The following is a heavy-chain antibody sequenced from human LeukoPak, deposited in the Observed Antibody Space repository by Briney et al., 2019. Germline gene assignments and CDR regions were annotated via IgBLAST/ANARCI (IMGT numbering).Heavy chain of an antibody. J-gene: IGHJ4*02. CDR3: ARDWYSGNKAFDY. CDR1: GGSFSGYY. D-gene: IGHD1-26*01. CDR2: INHSGST. V-gene: IGHV4-34*01. Sequence: PSETLSLTCAVYGGSFSGYYWSWIRQPPGKGLEWIGEINHSGSTNYNPSLKSRVTISVDTSKNQFSLKLSSVTAADTAVYYCARDWYSGNKAFDYWGQGTLVTVSS.